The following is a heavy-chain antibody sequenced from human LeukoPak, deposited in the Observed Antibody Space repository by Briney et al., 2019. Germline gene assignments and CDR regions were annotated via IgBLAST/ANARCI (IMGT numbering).Heavy chain of an antibody. CDR3: VRDGDFWSAQGAFDI. Sequence: GGSLRLSCAASGFTFSSYWMSWVRLAPGKGLEWVANIKQDGSAKFYVESVKGRFTISRDNAKKSLYLQMNSLRAEDTSVYYCVRDGDFWSAQGAFDIWGQGTMVTVPS. CDR2: IKQDGSAK. D-gene: IGHD3-3*01. J-gene: IGHJ3*02. V-gene: IGHV3-7*01. CDR1: GFTFSSYW.